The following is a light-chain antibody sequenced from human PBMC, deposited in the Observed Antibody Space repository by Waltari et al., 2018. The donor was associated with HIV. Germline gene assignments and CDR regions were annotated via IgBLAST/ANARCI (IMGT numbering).Light chain of an antibody. V-gene: IGLV2-23*02. CDR2: EVI. CDR3: CSYSGTGVI. J-gene: IGLJ2*01. Sequence: QSALTQPASVSGSLGQSITISCSGTSSDVGAYNLVSWYQKYPGKAPKLMIFEVIKRPSGVSDSFSGSRSGNTASLTISGLQTEDEGDYYCCSYSGTGVIFGGGTKVTVL. CDR1: SSDVGAYNL.